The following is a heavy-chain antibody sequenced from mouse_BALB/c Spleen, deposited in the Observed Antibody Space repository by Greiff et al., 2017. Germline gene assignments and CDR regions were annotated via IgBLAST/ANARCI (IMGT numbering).Heavy chain of an antibody. J-gene: IGHJ4*01. D-gene: IGHD1-1*01. CDR1: GFNITDYY. V-gene: IGHV14-1*02. CDR3: ARWFITTVAGDYYAMDY. Sequence: EVQLQQSGAELVRPGALVKLSCKASGFNITDYYMHWVKQRPEQGLEWIGWIDPENGNTIYDPKFQGKASITADTSSNTAYLQLSSLTSEDTAVYYCARWFITTVAGDYYAMDYWGQGTSVTVSS. CDR2: IDPENGNT.